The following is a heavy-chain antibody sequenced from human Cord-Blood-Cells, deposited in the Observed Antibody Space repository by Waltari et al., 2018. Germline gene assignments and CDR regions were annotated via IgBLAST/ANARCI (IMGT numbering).Heavy chain of an antibody. Sequence: EVQLVESGGGFVKPGGSLRLSCAAFGFTFTRHWMSWFRQAPGKGLEWVANIKQDGSEEYYVDSGKGRFTISRDNAKNSLYLQMNSLRAEDTAVYYCASATGATTQIDYWGQGTLVTVSS. CDR1: GFTFTRHW. J-gene: IGHJ4*02. V-gene: IGHV3-7*01. CDR3: ASATGATTQIDY. CDR2: IKQDGSEE. D-gene: IGHD7-27*01.